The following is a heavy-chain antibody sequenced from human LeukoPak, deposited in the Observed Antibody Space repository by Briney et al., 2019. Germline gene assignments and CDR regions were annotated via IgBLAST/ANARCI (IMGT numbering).Heavy chain of an antibody. J-gene: IGHJ5*02. CDR1: GGSISSSY. V-gene: IGHV4-4*09. Sequence: SEALSLTCTVSGGSISSSYWSWIRQPPGKRLEWIGYIYSSGTTNYNPPLKSRLTISVDTSKNQFSLNLNSVTAADTAAYYCARHTSKTYSSSSDWFDPWGKGTLVTVSS. CDR3: ARHTSKTYSSSSDWFDP. CDR2: IYSSGTT. D-gene: IGHD6-6*01.